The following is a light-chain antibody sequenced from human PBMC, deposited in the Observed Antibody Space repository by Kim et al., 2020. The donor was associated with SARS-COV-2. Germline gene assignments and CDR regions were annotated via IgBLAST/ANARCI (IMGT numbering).Light chain of an antibody. CDR1: KLGDKY. Sequence: SVSPGKTASITGSGDKLGDKYACWYQQKPGQSPVLVIYQDSKRPSGIPERFAGTNSGNTATLTISGTQAMDEADYYCQAWDSSTAFFGGGTQLTVL. V-gene: IGLV3-1*01. CDR2: QDS. J-gene: IGLJ2*01. CDR3: QAWDSSTAF.